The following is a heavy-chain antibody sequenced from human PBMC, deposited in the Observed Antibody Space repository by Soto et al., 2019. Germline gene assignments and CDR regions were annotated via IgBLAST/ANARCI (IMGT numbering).Heavy chain of an antibody. CDR3: ARTAATGKYYYGVDV. V-gene: IGHV5-51*01. J-gene: IGHJ6*02. CDR1: GYSFSSYW. CDR2: IYPGNSET. Sequence: GESLKISCKGSGYSFSSYWIGWVRQMPGKGLEWMGSIYPGNSETRYSPSFQGQVTISADKSISTAYLQWSSLKASDTAMYYCARTAATGKYYYGVDVWGQGTTVTVSS. D-gene: IGHD6-13*01.